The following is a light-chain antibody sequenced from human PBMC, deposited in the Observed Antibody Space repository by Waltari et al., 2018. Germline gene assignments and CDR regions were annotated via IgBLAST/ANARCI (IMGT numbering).Light chain of an antibody. J-gene: IGLJ2*01. CDR2: QDM. CDR1: QLAAKF. CDR3: QAWDTTIVV. Sequence: SYELTQPPSVPVSLGQTATTTCSADQLAAKFVAWFQQKSGQSPVLVIYQDMKRPPGIPERFSGSNSGNTATLTISGTQVDDEADFYCQAWDTTIVVFGGGTKLTVL. V-gene: IGLV3-1*01.